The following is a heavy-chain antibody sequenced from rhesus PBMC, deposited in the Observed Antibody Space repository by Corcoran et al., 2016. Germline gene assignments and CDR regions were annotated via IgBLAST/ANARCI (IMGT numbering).Heavy chain of an antibody. CDR3: AREGLRDTAGTVTY. Sequence: QVQLQESGPGLVQLSETLSLTCAVPGSSFSSYWWSWTRPPPGKGLEWIGESNGNSGSTDYNPSLKSRVTMSKDASKHQFSRKLSSVTAADTAVYYCAREGLRDTAGTVTYWGQGVLVTVSS. J-gene: IGHJ4*01. D-gene: IGHD5-42*01. V-gene: IGHV4-80*01. CDR2: SNGNSGST. CDR1: GSSFSSYW.